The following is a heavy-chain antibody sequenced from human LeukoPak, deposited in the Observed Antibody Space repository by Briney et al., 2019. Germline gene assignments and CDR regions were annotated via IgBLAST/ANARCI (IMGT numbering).Heavy chain of an antibody. CDR2: ISSGGGGT. CDR3: AKYYYDSSGNCPFDY. CDR1: GFTFSPCA. D-gene: IGHD3-22*01. V-gene: IGHV3-23*01. Sequence: GGSLRLSCAASGFTFSPCAMSWVRQAPGKGLEWVSTISSGGGGTYYADSVKGRFTISRDNSKNTLHLQMNSLRAEDTAVYYCAKYYYDSSGNCPFDYWGQGTLVTVSS. J-gene: IGHJ4*02.